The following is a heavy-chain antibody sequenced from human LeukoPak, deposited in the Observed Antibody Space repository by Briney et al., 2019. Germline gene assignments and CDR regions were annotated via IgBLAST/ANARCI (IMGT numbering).Heavy chain of an antibody. D-gene: IGHD6-19*01. J-gene: IGHJ5*02. V-gene: IGHV4-4*07. Sequence: PSETLSLTCTVSGGSISSYYWSWIRQPAGKGLEWIGRIYTSGSTNYNPSLKSRVTMSVDTSKNQFSLKLSSVTAADTAVYYCARDGSSGWYTNWFDPWGQGTLVTVSS. CDR1: GGSISSYY. CDR3: ARDGSSGWYTNWFDP. CDR2: IYTSGST.